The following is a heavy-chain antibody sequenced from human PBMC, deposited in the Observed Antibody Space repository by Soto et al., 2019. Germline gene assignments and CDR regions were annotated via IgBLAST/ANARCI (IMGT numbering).Heavy chain of an antibody. V-gene: IGHV3-30*18. CDR2: ISYDGSNK. J-gene: IGHJ6*02. CDR3: AKVSVVVADDYYGMDV. Sequence: GGALRLSCAASGFTFSSYGMHWFRQAPGKGLEWVAVISYDGSNKYYADSVKGRFTISRDNSKNTLYLQMNSLRAEDTAVYYCAKVSVVVADDYYGMDVWGQGTTVTVSS. D-gene: IGHD2-15*01. CDR1: GFTFSSYG.